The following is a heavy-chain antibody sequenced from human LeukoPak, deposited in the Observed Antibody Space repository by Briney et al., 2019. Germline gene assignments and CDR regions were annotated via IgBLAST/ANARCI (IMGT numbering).Heavy chain of an antibody. D-gene: IGHD3-10*01. J-gene: IGHJ4*02. V-gene: IGHV3-33*01. CDR1: GFAFNTYA. CDR3: AREIFGSGGYPDF. CDR2: IWHDGSHK. Sequence: GGSLRLSCAASGFAFNTYAMHWVRQAPGQGLEWVALIWHDGSHKFYSNSVRGQFTVSRDNSKNTVSLQMNNLRPEDTAVYYCAREIFGSGGYPDFWGQGTLVTVSS.